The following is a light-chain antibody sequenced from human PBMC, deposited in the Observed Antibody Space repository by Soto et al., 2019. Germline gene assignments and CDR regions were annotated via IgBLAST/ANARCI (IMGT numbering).Light chain of an antibody. CDR3: HQDYSSPLT. V-gene: IGKV4-1*01. CDR1: QSVLASSNHKNL. J-gene: IGKJ4*02. CDR2: GAS. Sequence: DIVMTQSPDSLAMSLGERATINCKSSQSVLASSNHKNLLAWYQQKPGQPPKLLIYGASTRESGVPDRFRGSGSGTDFTLTISSLQAEDVAVYYCHQDYSSPLTFGGGTNVEIK.